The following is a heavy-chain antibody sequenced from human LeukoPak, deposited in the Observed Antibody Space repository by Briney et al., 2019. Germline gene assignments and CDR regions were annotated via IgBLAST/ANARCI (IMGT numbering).Heavy chain of an antibody. Sequence: GGSLRLSCAASGFTFSSYAMSWVRQAPGKGLEWVANIKQDGSEKYYVDFVKGRFTISRDNAENSLYLQMNSLRAEDSAVYYCARDTVPYSSSWYDWGQGTLVTVSS. D-gene: IGHD6-13*01. V-gene: IGHV3-7*01. J-gene: IGHJ4*02. CDR1: GFTFSSYA. CDR3: ARDTVPYSSSWYD. CDR2: IKQDGSEK.